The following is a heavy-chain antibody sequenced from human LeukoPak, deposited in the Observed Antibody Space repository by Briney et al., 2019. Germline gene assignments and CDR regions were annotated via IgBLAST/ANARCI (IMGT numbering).Heavy chain of an antibody. Sequence: GGSLRLSCVGSGSTFTNAWMSWVRQAPGKGLEWVSVINHSGSGTYYADSVKGRFTTSRDNSKNSLYLEMSSLRVEDTAIYYCAKALAPYTSGTFDHWGQGSLVTVSS. CDR1: GSTFTNAW. J-gene: IGHJ4*02. V-gene: IGHV3-23*05. CDR3: AKALAPYTSGTFDH. CDR2: INHSGSGT. D-gene: IGHD6-19*01.